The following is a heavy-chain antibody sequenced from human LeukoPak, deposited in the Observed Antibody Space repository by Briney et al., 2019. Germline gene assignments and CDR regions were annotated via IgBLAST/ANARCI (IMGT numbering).Heavy chain of an antibody. CDR2: IHYSGST. D-gene: IGHD3-10*01. CDR1: GGSISGFH. J-gene: IGHJ4*02. CDR3: TRHLDYYGSGSYEY. Sequence: PSETLSLTCTGSGGSISGFHWSWIRQPPGKGLEWIGYIHYSGSTDYNPSLKSRVTISVDTSKNQFSLKLSSVTAADTAVYYCTRHLDYYGSGSYEYWGQGTLVTVSS. V-gene: IGHV4-59*08.